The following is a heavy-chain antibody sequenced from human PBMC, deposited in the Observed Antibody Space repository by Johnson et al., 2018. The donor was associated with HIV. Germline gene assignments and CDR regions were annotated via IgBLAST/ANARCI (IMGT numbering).Heavy chain of an antibody. V-gene: IGHV3-30*04. Sequence: QMQLVESGGGVVQPGRSLRLSCAASGFTFSSYTMYWVRQAPGKGLEWVAVISYDGSNKYYADSVKGRFTISRDNSKNTLYLQMNSLRAEDTAVYYCAKVHIAARWSDAFDIWGQGTMVTVSS. CDR2: ISYDGSNK. CDR1: GFTFSSYT. CDR3: AKVHIAARWSDAFDI. D-gene: IGHD6-6*01. J-gene: IGHJ3*02.